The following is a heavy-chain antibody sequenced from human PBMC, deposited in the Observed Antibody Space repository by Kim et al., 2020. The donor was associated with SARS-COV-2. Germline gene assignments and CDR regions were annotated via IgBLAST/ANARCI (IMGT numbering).Heavy chain of an antibody. CDR1: GFAFSRYP. CDR3: AKDNSGGFDY. V-gene: IGHV3-33*06. Sequence: GGSLRLSCSASGFAFSRYPMHWVRQAPGKGLEWVAVIWDDGSNKYYGDSVKGRFTISRDNSKNTLFLQMNSLRVEDTAVYYCAKDNSGGFDYWGQGTLVT. J-gene: IGHJ4*02. D-gene: IGHD3-16*01. CDR2: IWDDGSNK.